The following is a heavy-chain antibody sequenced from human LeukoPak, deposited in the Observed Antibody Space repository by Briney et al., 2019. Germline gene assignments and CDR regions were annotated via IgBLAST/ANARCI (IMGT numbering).Heavy chain of an antibody. Sequence: TPGGSLRLSCAASGSTFSSYSMNWVRQAPGKGLEWVSSISSGSSYIYYADSVKGRFTISRDNGKNSLYLQMNSLRAEDTAVYYCARDGPKYCSNGVCYAPVDPWGQGTLVTVSS. D-gene: IGHD2-8*01. V-gene: IGHV3-21*01. CDR2: ISSGSSYI. J-gene: IGHJ5*02. CDR3: ARDGPKYCSNGVCYAPVDP. CDR1: GSTFSSYS.